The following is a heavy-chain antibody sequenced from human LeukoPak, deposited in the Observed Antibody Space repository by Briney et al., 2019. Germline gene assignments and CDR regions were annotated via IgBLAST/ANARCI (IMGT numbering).Heavy chain of an antibody. D-gene: IGHD3-10*01. CDR3: ARVSGGPDY. CDR1: GYTFTVYY. V-gene: IGHV1-2*02. CDR2: INPNSGGT. J-gene: IGHJ4*02. Sequence: GASLRVSSKASGYTFTVYYMHWVRHAPGQGLEWRGWINPNSGGTNYTQKFQGRVTMTRYTSISTAYMELSRMRSDDTAVYYCARVSGGPDYWGQGTLVTVSS.